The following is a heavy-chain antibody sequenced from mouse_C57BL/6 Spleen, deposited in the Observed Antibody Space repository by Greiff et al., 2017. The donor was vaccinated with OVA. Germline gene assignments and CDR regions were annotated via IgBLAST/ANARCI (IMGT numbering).Heavy chain of an antibody. CDR2: LRSQSSNYAT. J-gene: IGHJ3*01. CDR3: VRDRDYYGSSLFAY. V-gene: IGHV10-3*01. CDR1: GFTFNTYA. Sequence: EVKLLESGGGLVQPKGSLKLSCAASGFTFNTYAMHWVRQAPGKGLEWVARLRSQSSNYATYYADSVKDRFTISRDDSQSMLYLQMNNLKTEDTAMYYCVRDRDYYGSSLFAYWGQGTLVTVAA. D-gene: IGHD1-1*01.